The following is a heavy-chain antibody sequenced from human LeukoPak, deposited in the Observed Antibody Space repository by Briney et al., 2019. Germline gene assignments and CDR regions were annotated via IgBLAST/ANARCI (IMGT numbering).Heavy chain of an antibody. J-gene: IGHJ3*02. D-gene: IGHD2-15*01. V-gene: IGHV3-53*01. CDR3: ARDLSGYCTSGTCYAFDI. CDR1: EFSVSSNY. CDR2: IYTDGNT. Sequence: GGSLSLSCAASEFSVSSNYMNWVRQAPGKGLEWVSVIYTDGNTYYADSVKGRFTISRDKSKNTMYLQMNSLRAEDTALYYCARDLSGYCTSGTCYAFDIWGQGTMATVSS.